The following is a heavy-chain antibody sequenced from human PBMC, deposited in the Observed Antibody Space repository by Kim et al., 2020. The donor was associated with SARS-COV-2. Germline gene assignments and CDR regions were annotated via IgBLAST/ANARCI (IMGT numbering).Heavy chain of an antibody. D-gene: IGHD6-19*01. CDR1: GFTFSSYG. V-gene: IGHV3-30*18. J-gene: IGHJ4*02. Sequence: GGSLRLSCAASGFTFSSYGMHWVRQAPGKGLEWVAVISYDGSNKYYADSVKGRFTISRDNSKNTLYLQMNSLRAEDTAVYYCAKVPGMYSSGWYYFDYWGQGTLVTVSS. CDR3: AKVPGMYSSGWYYFDY. CDR2: ISYDGSNK.